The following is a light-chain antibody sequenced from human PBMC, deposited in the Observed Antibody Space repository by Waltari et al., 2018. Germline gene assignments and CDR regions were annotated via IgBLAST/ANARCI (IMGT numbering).Light chain of an antibody. CDR3: AAWDDSLNGWV. J-gene: IGLJ3*02. CDR2: SNN. Sequence: QSVLTQPPSASGTPGQRVTISCSGSSSNTGSNTVTWYHQLPGTAPKLLIYSNNQRPSGVPDRVSGSKSGTSASLAISGLQSEDEADYYCAAWDDSLNGWVFGGGTKLTVL. V-gene: IGLV1-44*01. CDR1: SSNTGSNT.